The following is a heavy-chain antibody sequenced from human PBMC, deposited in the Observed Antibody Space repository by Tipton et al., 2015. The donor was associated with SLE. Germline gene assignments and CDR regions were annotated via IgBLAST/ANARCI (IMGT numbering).Heavy chain of an antibody. D-gene: IGHD2-15*01. CDR1: GFTFSDYY. J-gene: IGHJ2*01. CDR3: ARAGCSGGSCYRGWYFDL. Sequence: SLRLSCAASGFTFSDYYMSWIRQAPGKGLEWISYISSGGSIIYYADSVKGRFTISRDNAKNSLSLQMNSLRAEDTAVYYCARAGCSGGSCYRGWYFDLWGRGTLVTVSS. V-gene: IGHV3-11*04. CDR2: ISSGGSII.